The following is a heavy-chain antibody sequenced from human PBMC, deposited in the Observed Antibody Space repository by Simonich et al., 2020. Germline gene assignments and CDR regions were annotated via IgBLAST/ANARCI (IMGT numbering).Heavy chain of an antibody. CDR3: ARDVDTAMVFDY. V-gene: IGHV3-21*01. CDR1: GFTFSSYS. J-gene: IGHJ4*02. D-gene: IGHD5-18*01. Sequence: EVQLVESGGGLVKPGGSLRLSCAASGFTFSSYSMNWVRQAPGNGLEWVSYINSSSIYIYYADSVKDRFTISRDNAKNSLYLQMNSLRAEDTAVYYCARDVDTAMVFDYWGQGTLVTVSS. CDR2: INSSSIYI.